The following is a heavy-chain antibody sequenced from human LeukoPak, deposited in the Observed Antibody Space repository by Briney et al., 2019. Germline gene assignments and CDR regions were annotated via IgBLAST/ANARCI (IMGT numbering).Heavy chain of an antibody. CDR3: AKVSIQLWFVADGFNI. CDR2: ITGSGGTT. V-gene: IGHV3-23*01. D-gene: IGHD5-18*01. Sequence: PGGSLRLSCAASGFSFSNYGMSWVRQAPGKGLEWVSHITGSGGTTYYADSVKGRFPISRDNSKNTLYLQMNSLRAADTAVYYCAKVSIQLWFVADGFNIWGQGTTVTVSS. CDR1: GFSFSNYG. J-gene: IGHJ3*02.